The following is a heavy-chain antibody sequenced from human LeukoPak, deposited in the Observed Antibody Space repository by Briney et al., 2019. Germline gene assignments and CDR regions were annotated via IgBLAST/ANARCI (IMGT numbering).Heavy chain of an antibody. CDR3: ARDDNWGFDY. Sequence: GGSLRLSGAASGFAFSDYSMIWVRQAPGQGLEWVANIRGSGSGMGSGNYNAGSVKGRFTISRDNAKNSLYLQMNSLRAEDTAFHYCARDDNWGFDYWGQGALVTVSS. CDR1: GFAFSDYS. J-gene: IGHJ4*02. V-gene: IGHV3-21*05. CDR2: IRGSGSGM. D-gene: IGHD7-27*01.